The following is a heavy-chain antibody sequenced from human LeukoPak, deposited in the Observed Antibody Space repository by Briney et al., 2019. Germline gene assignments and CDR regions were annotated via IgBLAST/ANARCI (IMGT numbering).Heavy chain of an antibody. CDR3: ANRGSGGTYYFDY. Sequence: GGSLRLSCAASGLTFSNYAMSWVRQAPGKGLEWVSVISISGGSTYYADSVKGRFTISRDNSKNTLYLQMNSLRAEDTAVYYCANRGSGGTYYFDYWGQGSLVTVSS. J-gene: IGHJ4*02. CDR2: ISISGGST. D-gene: IGHD2-15*01. V-gene: IGHV3-23*01. CDR1: GLTFSNYA.